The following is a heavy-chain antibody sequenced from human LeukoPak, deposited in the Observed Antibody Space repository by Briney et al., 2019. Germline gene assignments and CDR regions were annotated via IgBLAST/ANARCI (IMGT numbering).Heavy chain of an antibody. CDR2: ISSSGSTI. CDR1: GLTFSDYY. J-gene: IGHJ4*02. V-gene: IGHV3-11*04. CDR3: ARPEDSSGYPTCFDY. D-gene: IGHD3-22*01. Sequence: PGGSLRLSCAASGLTFSDYYMSWIRQAPGKGLEWVSYISSSGSTIYYADSVKGRFTISRDNAKNSLYLQMDSLRAEDTAVYYCARPEDSSGYPTCFDYWGQGTLVTVSS.